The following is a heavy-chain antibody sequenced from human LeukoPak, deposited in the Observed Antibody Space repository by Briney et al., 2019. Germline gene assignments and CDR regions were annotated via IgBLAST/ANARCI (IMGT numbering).Heavy chain of an antibody. CDR1: GDSVSNGNYY. CDR2: IYYTGKT. D-gene: IGHD3-10*01. CDR3: ARSQNYYGSGDY. Sequence: SETLSLTCSVSGDSVSNGNYYWSWLRQPPGKALEWIGYIYYTGKTYYNPSLEGRVTILVDTSRNHFSVKLSSVTAADTAVYYCARSQNYYGSGDYWSQGTLVTVSS. V-gene: IGHV4-61*03. J-gene: IGHJ4*02.